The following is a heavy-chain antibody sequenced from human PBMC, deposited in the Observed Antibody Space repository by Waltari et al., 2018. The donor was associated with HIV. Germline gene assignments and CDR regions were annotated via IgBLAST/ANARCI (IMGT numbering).Heavy chain of an antibody. CDR3: ARSHCAVTSCGSIDY. CDR2: IGTYNGNA. Sequence: QVQLVQSGAQVKKPGASVKVSCTASGYPFTTYGITWVWQAPGQGLEWLGWIGTYNGNADFAPKTQVRIHLTIDTSTSTAYMELTSLRSDDTAVYYCARSHCAVTSCGSIDYWGQGTLVTVSS. D-gene: IGHD4-17*01. V-gene: IGHV1-18*01. J-gene: IGHJ4*02. CDR1: GYPFTTYG.